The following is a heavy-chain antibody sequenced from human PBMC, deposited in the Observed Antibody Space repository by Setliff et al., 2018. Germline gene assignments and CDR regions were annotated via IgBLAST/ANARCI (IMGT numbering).Heavy chain of an antibody. CDR2: INYSGST. CDR3: ARDRQSYYYDSSAFRWFDP. CDR1: GGAVSGDY. V-gene: IGHV4-59*02. D-gene: IGHD3-22*01. Sequence: KTSETLSLTCTVSGGAVSGDYWTWIRQPPGKGLEYIGYINYSGSTNYNPSLKSRVTISGDTSKNQFSLKLSSVTAADTAVYYCARDRQSYYYDSSAFRWFDPWGQGTLVTVSS. J-gene: IGHJ5*02.